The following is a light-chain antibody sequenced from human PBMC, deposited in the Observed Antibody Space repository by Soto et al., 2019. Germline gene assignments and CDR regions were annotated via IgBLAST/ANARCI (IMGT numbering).Light chain of an antibody. CDR3: CSYAASNAFV. CDR1: SSDVGGYNY. CDR2: DVS. V-gene: IGLV2-11*01. J-gene: IGLJ1*01. Sequence: QSALTQPRSVSGSSGQSVTISCTRTSSDVGGYNYVSWYQQYSGKAHKVMIYDVSKRPSGVPDRFSGSKSGNTASLTISGLQAEDEADYYCCSYAASNAFVYGTGTKVTVL.